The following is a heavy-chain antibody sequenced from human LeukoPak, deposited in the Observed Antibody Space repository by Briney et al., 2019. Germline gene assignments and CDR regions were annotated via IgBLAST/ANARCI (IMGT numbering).Heavy chain of an antibody. V-gene: IGHV4-59*11. Sequence: PSETLSLTCTVSGGSISSHYWSWIRQPPGKRLEWIGYIYYSRSTNYNPSLKSRVTISVDTSKNQFSLKLSSVTAADTAVYYCARVDMVVAAIDYWGQGTLVTVSS. D-gene: IGHD2-15*01. J-gene: IGHJ4*02. CDR3: ARVDMVVAAIDY. CDR1: GGSISSHY. CDR2: IYYSRST.